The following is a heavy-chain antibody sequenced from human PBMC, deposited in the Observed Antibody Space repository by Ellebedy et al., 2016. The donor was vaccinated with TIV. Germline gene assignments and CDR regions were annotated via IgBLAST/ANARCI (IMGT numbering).Heavy chain of an antibody. Sequence: PGGSLRLSCAASGFTVSSNYMSWVRQAPGKGLEWVSVIYSGGSTYYADSVKGRFTTSRDNSKNTLYLQMNSLRAEDTAVYYCARGLRQLDFDYWGQGTLVTVSS. D-gene: IGHD5-18*01. CDR2: IYSGGST. CDR3: ARGLRQLDFDY. CDR1: GFTVSSNY. J-gene: IGHJ4*02. V-gene: IGHV3-53*01.